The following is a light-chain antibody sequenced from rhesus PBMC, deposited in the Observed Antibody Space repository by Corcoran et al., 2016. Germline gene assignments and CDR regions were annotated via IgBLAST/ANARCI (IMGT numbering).Light chain of an antibody. Sequence: EIVMTQSPATLSLSPGERATLSCRASQSVSSYVAWYQQKPEQAPRLLIYGASSRATGIPDGLRGSGSGTDFSLIISSLEPEDVGVYYCQQYNNWKTFGQGTKVEIK. CDR3: QQYNNWKT. V-gene: IGKV3S9*01. CDR2: GAS. CDR1: QSVSSY. J-gene: IGKJ1*01.